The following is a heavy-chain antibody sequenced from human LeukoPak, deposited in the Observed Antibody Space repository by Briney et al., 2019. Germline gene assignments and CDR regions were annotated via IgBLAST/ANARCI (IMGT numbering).Heavy chain of an antibody. V-gene: IGHV3-7*01. D-gene: IGHD1-26*01. Sequence: PGGSLRLSCAASGFTFSSYWMTWVRQAPGKGLEWVANIKEDGSEKHYVDSVRGRFTISRDNAKNSLSLQMNSLRAEDTAVYYCARPNGWELLGLWGQGTLVTVSS. CDR2: IKEDGSEK. CDR1: GFTFSSYW. J-gene: IGHJ4*02. CDR3: ARPNGWELLGL.